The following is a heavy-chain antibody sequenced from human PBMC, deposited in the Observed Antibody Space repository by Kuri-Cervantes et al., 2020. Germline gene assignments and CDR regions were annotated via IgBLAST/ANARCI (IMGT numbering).Heavy chain of an antibody. Sequence: GGSLRLSCTVSGGSISTYYWSWVRQAPGKGLEWVSVIYSGGSTYYADSVKGRFTISRDNSKNTLYLQMNSLRAEDTAVYYCARDRDYFDYWGQGTLVTVSS. CDR1: GGSISTYY. D-gene: IGHD3-10*01. CDR2: IYSGGST. CDR3: ARDRDYFDY. J-gene: IGHJ4*02. V-gene: IGHV3-53*01.